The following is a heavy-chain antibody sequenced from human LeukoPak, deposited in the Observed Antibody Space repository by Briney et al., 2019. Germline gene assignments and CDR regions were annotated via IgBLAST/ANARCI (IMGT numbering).Heavy chain of an antibody. CDR1: GFTFSNYW. Sequence: GGSLRLSCAASGFTFSNYWMNWVRQAPGKGLEWVVNITQDGSDKYYVDSVKGRFIVSRDNAKNSLYLQMNSLRAEDTAVYYCARDLNWETYWGQGTLVSVSS. V-gene: IGHV3-7*01. CDR2: ITQDGSDK. CDR3: ARDLNWETY. D-gene: IGHD7-27*01. J-gene: IGHJ4*02.